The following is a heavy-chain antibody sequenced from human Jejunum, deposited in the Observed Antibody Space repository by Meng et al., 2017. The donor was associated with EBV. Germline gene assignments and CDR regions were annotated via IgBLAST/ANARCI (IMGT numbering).Heavy chain of an antibody. CDR1: GFHFRDYS. Sequence: GEVGGLVGGLGKPGGDRRLSWEVFGFHFRDYSMSWMRQAPGKGLEWVSYISSGGTTIYYADSVKGRFTISRDNGKNSLYLEMNSLRADDTAMYYCASPPGGGTGGYWGQGTLVTVSS. V-gene: IGHV3-11*01. D-gene: IGHD2-8*02. CDR3: ASPPGGGTGGY. J-gene: IGHJ4*02. CDR2: ISSGGTTI.